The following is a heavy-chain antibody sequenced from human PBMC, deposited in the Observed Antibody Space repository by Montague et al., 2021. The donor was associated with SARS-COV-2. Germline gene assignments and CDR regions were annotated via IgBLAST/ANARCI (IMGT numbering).Heavy chain of an antibody. CDR2: ISSSSSYI. CDR1: GFTFSSYS. V-gene: IGHV3-21*01. J-gene: IGHJ4*02. Sequence: SLRLSCAASGFTFSSYSMNWVRQAPGEGLEWVSSISSSSSYIYYADSVKGRFTISRDNAKNSLYLQMNSLRAEDTAVYYCARSPSYYYGSSGCFDYWGQGTLVTVSS. D-gene: IGHD3-22*01. CDR3: ARSPSYYYGSSGCFDY.